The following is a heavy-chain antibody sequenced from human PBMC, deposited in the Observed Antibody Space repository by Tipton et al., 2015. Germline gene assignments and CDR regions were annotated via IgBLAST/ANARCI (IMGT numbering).Heavy chain of an antibody. D-gene: IGHD3-10*01. CDR1: GGSISTAGYY. J-gene: IGHJ4*02. CDR2: IYHSGNP. Sequence: TLSLTCNVSGGSISTAGYYWGWIRQSPGEGLEWIGTIYHSGNPRYNPSLKSRAIISVDTSKNQFSLKLSSVTAADTAVYYCVRDRGEMDVYFGELSFDYWGQGTLVTVSS. V-gene: IGHV4-39*07. CDR3: VRDRGEMDVYFGELSFDY.